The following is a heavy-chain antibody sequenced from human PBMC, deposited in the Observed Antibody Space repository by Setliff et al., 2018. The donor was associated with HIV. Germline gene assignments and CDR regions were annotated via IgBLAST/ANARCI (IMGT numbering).Heavy chain of an antibody. J-gene: IGHJ2*01. D-gene: IGHD3-10*01. V-gene: IGHV3-53*05. CDR3: ARDRSRGYWYFDL. Sequence: PSETLSLSCAASGFSVSSDYMAWVRQAPGKGLEWLSFIYSGGGTYYGDSVKGRFTITRDDSKNTIYLQMNSLRIEDTAVYYCARDRSRGYWYFDLWGRGTLVTVSS. CDR2: IYSGGGT. CDR1: GFSVSSDY.